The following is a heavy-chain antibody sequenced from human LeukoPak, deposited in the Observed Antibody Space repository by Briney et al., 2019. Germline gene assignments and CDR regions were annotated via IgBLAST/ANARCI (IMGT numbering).Heavy chain of an antibody. D-gene: IGHD5-18*01. CDR1: GFTFSSYE. Sequence: GGSLRLSCAASGFTFSSYEMNWVRQAPGKGLEWVSSITSSSDYVYYADSVKGRFTISRDNAENSLHLQMNSLRADDTAVYYCAREFKSGYGMWAWGQGTLVTVSS. CDR2: ITSSSDYV. CDR3: AREFKSGYGMWA. V-gene: IGHV3-21*01. J-gene: IGHJ5*02.